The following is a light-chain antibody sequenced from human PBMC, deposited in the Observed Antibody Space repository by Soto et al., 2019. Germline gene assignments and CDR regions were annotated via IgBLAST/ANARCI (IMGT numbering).Light chain of an antibody. Sequence: QSALTQPASVSRSPGQSITISCTGTSSDVGGYDYVSWYQQLPGKAPKLMIYDVNNRPSGVSNRFSGSKSGNTASLTISGLQAEDEADYYCSSYTGTSTFVFGGGTQLTVL. V-gene: IGLV2-14*01. CDR3: SSYTGTSTFV. J-gene: IGLJ7*01. CDR2: DVN. CDR1: SSDVGGYDY.